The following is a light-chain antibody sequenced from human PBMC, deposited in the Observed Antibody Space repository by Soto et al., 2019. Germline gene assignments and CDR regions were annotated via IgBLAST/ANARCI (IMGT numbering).Light chain of an antibody. Sequence: EIVLTQSPGTLSLSPGERATLSCRASQSVSSSYLAWYQQKPGQAPRLLIFDASSRATGISDRFSGSGSGTDFTLTISRLEPEDFAVYYCQQYGNSPQTFGPGTKVDIK. CDR3: QQYGNSPQT. CDR1: QSVSSSY. J-gene: IGKJ3*01. V-gene: IGKV3-20*01. CDR2: DAS.